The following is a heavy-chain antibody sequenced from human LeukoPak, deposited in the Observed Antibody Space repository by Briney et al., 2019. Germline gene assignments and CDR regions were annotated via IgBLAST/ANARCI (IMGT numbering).Heavy chain of an antibody. CDR1: GGSFSGYY. CDR3: ARGQWFRAF. V-gene: IGHV4-34*01. J-gene: IGHJ4*02. Sequence: SETLSLTCAVYGGSFSGYYWTWIRQPPGKGLEWIGEIHYSGSATYNPSLKSRVTISVDTSKNQFSLKINSVTAADTAVYYCARGQWFRAFWSRGTPVTVSS. CDR2: IHYSGSA. D-gene: IGHD3-10*01.